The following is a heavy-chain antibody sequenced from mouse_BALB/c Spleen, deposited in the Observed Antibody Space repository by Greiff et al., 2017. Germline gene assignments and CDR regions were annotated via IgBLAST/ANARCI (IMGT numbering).Heavy chain of an antibody. CDR2: IYPGSGST. CDR3: TRGGYYSWFAY. Sequence: LQQPGSELVRPGASVKLSCKASGYTFTSYWMHWVKQRPGQGLEWIGNIYPGSGSTNYDEKFKSKATLTVDTSSSTAYMQLSSLTSEDSAVYYCTRGGYYSWFAYWGQGTLVTVSA. J-gene: IGHJ3*01. V-gene: IGHV1S22*01. CDR1: GYTFTSYW. D-gene: IGHD2-3*01.